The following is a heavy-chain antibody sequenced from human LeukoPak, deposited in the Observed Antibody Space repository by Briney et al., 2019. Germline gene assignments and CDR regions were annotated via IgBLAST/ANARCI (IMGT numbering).Heavy chain of an antibody. D-gene: IGHD6-13*01. V-gene: IGHV4-34*01. Sequence: SETLSLTCAVYGGSFSGYYWSWIRQPPGKGLEWIGETNHSGSTNYNPSLKSRVTISVDTSKNQFSLKLSSVTAADTAVYYCARGRIPSRYSSSWYGYWGQGTLVTVSS. CDR2: TNHSGST. CDR3: ARGRIPSRYSSSWYGY. J-gene: IGHJ4*02. CDR1: GGSFSGYY.